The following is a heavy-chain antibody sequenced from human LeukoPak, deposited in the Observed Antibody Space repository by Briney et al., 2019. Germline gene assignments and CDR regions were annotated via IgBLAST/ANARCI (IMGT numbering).Heavy chain of an antibody. D-gene: IGHD3-22*01. J-gene: IGHJ4*02. CDR2: ISYDGSNK. CDR3: AKDRHIPAYYYDSSGYYSDY. Sequence: GGSLRLSCAASGFTFSSYGMHWVRQAPGKGLEWVAVISYDGSNKYYADSVKGRFTISRDNSKNTLYLQMNSLRAEDTAVYYCAKDRHIPAYYYDSSGYYSDYWGQGTLVTVSS. CDR1: GFTFSSYG. V-gene: IGHV3-30*18.